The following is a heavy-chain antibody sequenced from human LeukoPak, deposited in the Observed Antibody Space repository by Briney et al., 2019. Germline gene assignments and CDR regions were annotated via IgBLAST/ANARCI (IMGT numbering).Heavy chain of an antibody. CDR3: ARGLGDYYYDSSGPDYFDY. Sequence: SETLSLTCTVSGGSISSYYWSWIRQPPGKGLEWIGYIYYSGSTNYNPSLKSRVTISADTSKNQFSLKLSSVTAADTAVYYCARGLGDYYYDSSGPDYFDYWGQGTLVTVSS. J-gene: IGHJ4*02. D-gene: IGHD3-22*01. CDR2: IYYSGST. CDR1: GGSISSYY. V-gene: IGHV4-59*01.